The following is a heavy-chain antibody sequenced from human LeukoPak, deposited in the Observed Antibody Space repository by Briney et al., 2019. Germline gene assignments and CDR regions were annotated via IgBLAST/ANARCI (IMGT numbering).Heavy chain of an antibody. CDR1: GFTFSSYA. V-gene: IGHV3-30-3*01. CDR2: ISYDGSNK. D-gene: IGHD5-18*01. J-gene: IGHJ4*02. Sequence: HAGGSLRLSCAASGFTFSSYAMHWDRQAPGKGLEWVAVISYDGSNKYYADSVKGRFTISRDNSKNTLYLQMNSLRAEDTAVYYCARDTAHDYWGQGTLVTVSS. CDR3: ARDTAHDY.